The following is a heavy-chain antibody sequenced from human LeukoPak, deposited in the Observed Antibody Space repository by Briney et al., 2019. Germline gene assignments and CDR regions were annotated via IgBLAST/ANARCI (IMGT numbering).Heavy chain of an antibody. V-gene: IGHV3-48*03. CDR3: ARVSSRYYYDSSGYLY. CDR2: ISGNGNTI. J-gene: IGHJ4*02. D-gene: IGHD3-22*01. Sequence: QPGGSLRLSCAASGFTFSNYEMNWVRQAPGKGLEWLSYISGNGNTIYYADSVKGRFTISRDNAKNSLYLQMNSLRAEDTAVYYCARVSSRYYYDSSGYLYWGQGTLVTVSS. CDR1: GFTFSNYE.